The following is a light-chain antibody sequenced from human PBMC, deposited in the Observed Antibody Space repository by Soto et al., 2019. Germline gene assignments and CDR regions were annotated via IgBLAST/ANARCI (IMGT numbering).Light chain of an antibody. J-gene: IGLJ7*01. V-gene: IGLV2-14*01. CDR2: DVI. CDR3: SSRSNTLV. Sequence: QSALTQPASVSGSPGQSITISCTGTSSDVGGYNYVSWFQQHPGKAPKLLIYDVINRPSGVSDRFSASKTGNAASLTISGLQAEDEASYYCSSRSNTLVFGGGTQLTVL. CDR1: SSDVGGYNY.